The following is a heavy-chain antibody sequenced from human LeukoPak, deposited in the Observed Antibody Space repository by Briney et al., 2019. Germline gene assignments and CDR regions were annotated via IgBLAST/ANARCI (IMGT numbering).Heavy chain of an antibody. Sequence: PSETLSLTCTVSGGSISSSGYYWGWIRQSPGKGLEWIGSIYYSGSFYYNPSLKSRVTISVDTSKNQFSLRLSSVTAADTAVYYCARYVTIFVGGESNWGQGILVTVSS. CDR2: IYYSGSF. V-gene: IGHV4-39*01. CDR3: ARYVTIFVGGESN. J-gene: IGHJ4*02. D-gene: IGHD3-9*01. CDR1: GGSISSSGYY.